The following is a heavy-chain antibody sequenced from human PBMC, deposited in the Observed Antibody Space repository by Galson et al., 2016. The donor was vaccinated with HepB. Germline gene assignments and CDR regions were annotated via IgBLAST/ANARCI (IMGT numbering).Heavy chain of an antibody. J-gene: IGHJ6*02. CDR3: ARDYGDNSFYGMHV. Sequence: SVKVSCKASGYTFTGYYLHWVRQAPGQGLEWMGWTNPNSGGTNYAQKFQGRVSMTRDTSISTAYMELSRLRSDDTAVYYCARDYGDNSFYGMHVWGQGTTVTVSS. D-gene: IGHD4-17*01. V-gene: IGHV1-2*02. CDR2: TNPNSGGT. CDR1: GYTFTGYY.